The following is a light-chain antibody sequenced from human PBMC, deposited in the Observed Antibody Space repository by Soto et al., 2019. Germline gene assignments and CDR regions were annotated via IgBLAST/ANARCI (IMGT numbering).Light chain of an antibody. CDR1: QSLSSY. J-gene: IGKJ1*01. CDR3: QQYSSWVWT. Sequence: DIQMTQSPSTLSASVGDNITITCRASQSLSSYLAWYQQKPGRAPKLLIFDASSLERGVPSRFSGSGSGTEFTLTISSLQPDDFATYYCQQYSSWVWTFGQGTKVDIK. V-gene: IGKV1-5*01. CDR2: DAS.